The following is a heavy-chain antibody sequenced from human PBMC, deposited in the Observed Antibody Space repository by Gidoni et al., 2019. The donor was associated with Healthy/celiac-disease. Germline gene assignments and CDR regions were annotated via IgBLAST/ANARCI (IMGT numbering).Heavy chain of an antibody. CDR1: GFTFSSYA. CDR3: AKANDYGSGSYYFDY. V-gene: IGHV3-23*01. CDR2: ISGSGGST. J-gene: IGHJ4*02. D-gene: IGHD3-10*01. Sequence: EVQLLEPGGGLVQPGGSLRLSCAASGFTFSSYAMSWVRQAPGKGLEWVSAISGSGGSTYYADSVKGRFTISRDNSKNTLYLQMNSLRAEDTAVYYCAKANDYGSGSYYFDYWGQGTLVTVSS.